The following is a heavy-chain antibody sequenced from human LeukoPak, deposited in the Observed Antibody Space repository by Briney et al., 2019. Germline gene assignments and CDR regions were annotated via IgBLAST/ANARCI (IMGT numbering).Heavy chain of an antibody. CDR3: ARGPGLVRGVIITNDY. J-gene: IGHJ4*02. CDR2: INHSGST. V-gene: IGHV4-34*01. Sequence: SETLSLTCAVYGGSFSGYYWSWIRQPPGKGLEWIGEINHSGSTNYNPSLKSRVTISVDTSKNQFSLKLSSVTAADTAVYYCARGPGLVRGVIITNDYWGQGTLVTVSS. CDR1: GGSFSGYY. D-gene: IGHD3-10*01.